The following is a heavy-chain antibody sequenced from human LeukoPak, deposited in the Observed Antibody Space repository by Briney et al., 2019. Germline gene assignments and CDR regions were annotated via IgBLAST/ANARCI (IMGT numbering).Heavy chain of an antibody. CDR1: GYTFTYCS. CDR3: ARFLVLWFGESHYYFDY. J-gene: IGHJ4*02. V-gene: IGHV1-68*02. D-gene: IGHD3-10*01. Sequence: GASVKVSCKASGYTFTYCSLHWLQQAPGQGLERMRWITLYNGNSNYAKKVQGRVTITRDMSLRTAYIELTSLRSEDSAVYYWARFLVLWFGESHYYFDYWGQGTLVTVSS. CDR2: ITLYNGNS.